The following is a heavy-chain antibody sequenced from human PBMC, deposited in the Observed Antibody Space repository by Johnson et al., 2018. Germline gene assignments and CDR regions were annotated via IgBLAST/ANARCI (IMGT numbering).Heavy chain of an antibody. J-gene: IGHJ3*02. CDR3: AGWRGSYDAFDI. D-gene: IGHD1-26*01. CDR1: GFTFSSYA. V-gene: IGHV3-64*01. CDR2: ISSNGGST. Sequence: EVQLVESGGGLVQPGGSLRLSCAASGFTFSSYAMHWVRQAPGKGLEYVSAISSNGGSTYYANSVKGRFTISRDNSKNTLYLQMGSLRAEDMAVYYCAGWRGSYDAFDIWGQGTMVTVSA.